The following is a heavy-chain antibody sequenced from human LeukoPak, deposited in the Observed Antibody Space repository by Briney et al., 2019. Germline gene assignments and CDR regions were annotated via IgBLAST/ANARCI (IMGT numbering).Heavy chain of an antibody. Sequence: GSSVKVSCKASGGTFSSYAISWVRQAPGQGLEWMGGIIPIFGTANYAQKFQGRVTITADESTSTAYMELSSLRSEDTAVYYCATIPGGIVGATTYPYYFDYWGQGTLVTVSS. CDR1: GGTFSSYA. CDR3: ATIPGGIVGATTYPYYFDY. CDR2: IIPIFGTA. V-gene: IGHV1-69*01. D-gene: IGHD1-26*01. J-gene: IGHJ4*02.